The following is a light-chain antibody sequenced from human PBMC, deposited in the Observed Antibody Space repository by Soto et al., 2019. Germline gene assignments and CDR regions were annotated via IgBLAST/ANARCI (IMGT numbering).Light chain of an antibody. J-gene: IGKJ2*01. CDR1: QSVSSY. Sequence: EIVMTQSPDTLSVSPGERATLSCRASQSVSSYLAWYQQKPGQAPRLLIYGASTRATGIPARFSGSGSGTEFPLTISSLQSEDFAVYYCQQYNNWPPMYTFGQGTKLEIK. CDR2: GAS. V-gene: IGKV3-15*01. CDR3: QQYNNWPPMYT.